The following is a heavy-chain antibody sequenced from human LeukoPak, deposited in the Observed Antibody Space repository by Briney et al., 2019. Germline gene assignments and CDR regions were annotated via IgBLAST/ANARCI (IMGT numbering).Heavy chain of an antibody. J-gene: IGHJ5*02. V-gene: IGHV4-30-4*08. D-gene: IGHD3-3*01. CDR3: ARTLRFLEWLLHSNWFDP. CDR1: GGSISSGDYY. CDR2: IYYSGST. Sequence: SETLSLTCTVSGGSISSGDYYWGWIRQPPRKGLEWIGYIYYSGSTYYNPSLKSRVTISVDTSKNQFSLKLSSVTAADTAVYYCARTLRFLEWLLHSNWFDPWGQGTLVTVSS.